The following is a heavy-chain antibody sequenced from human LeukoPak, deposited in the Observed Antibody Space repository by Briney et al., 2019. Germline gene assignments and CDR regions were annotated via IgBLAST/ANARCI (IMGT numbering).Heavy chain of an antibody. CDR3: ARQVGTASSHDFGH. CDR2: INTYTRNP. CDR1: GYTFTTYV. Sequence: ASVKVSCKASGYTFTTYVLNWVRQAPGQGFEWMGFINTYTRNPTYAQGFTGRFVFSLDTSVSTAYLQISNLKAEDTAVYYCARQVGTASSHDFGHWGHGTLVTVSS. D-gene: IGHD2-21*02. V-gene: IGHV7-4-1*02. J-gene: IGHJ4*01.